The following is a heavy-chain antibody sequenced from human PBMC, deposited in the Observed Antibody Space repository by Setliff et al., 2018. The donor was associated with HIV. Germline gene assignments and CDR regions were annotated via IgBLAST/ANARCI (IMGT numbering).Heavy chain of an antibody. J-gene: IGHJ6*01. CDR3: ARDNSYYYGSGSHYWYGMDV. CDR2: LHLSGDT. CDR1: GDSINSGTYY. Sequence: SETLSLTCTVSGDSINSGTYYWSWIRQPAGKGLKWIGRLHLSGDTNYNPSLKSRVTMSIDTSKNQFSLKLSSVTAADTAVYYCARDNSYYYGSGSHYWYGMDVWGQGTTVTVSS. D-gene: IGHD3-10*01. V-gene: IGHV4-61*02.